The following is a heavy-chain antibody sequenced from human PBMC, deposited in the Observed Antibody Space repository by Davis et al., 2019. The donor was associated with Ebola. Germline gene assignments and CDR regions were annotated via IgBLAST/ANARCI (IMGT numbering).Heavy chain of an antibody. J-gene: IGHJ3*01. D-gene: IGHD2-21*02. Sequence: PGGSLRLSCAASGFTFSNYDMSWVRHVPGKGLEWVSTFSASEGHTHYSDSVRGRFTISRDNVKNSLYLQMNSLTDEDRAVYYCARGVDYGFDVWGQGTMVSVSS. V-gene: IGHV3-23*01. CDR1: GFTFSNYD. CDR2: FSASEGHT. CDR3: ARGVDYGFDV.